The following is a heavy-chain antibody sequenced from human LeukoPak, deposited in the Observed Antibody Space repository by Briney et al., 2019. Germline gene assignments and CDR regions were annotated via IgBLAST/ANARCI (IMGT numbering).Heavy chain of an antibody. D-gene: IGHD4-17*01. V-gene: IGHV3-23*01. CDR1: GFTFSDYY. J-gene: IGHJ4*02. Sequence: PGGSLRLSCAASGFTFSDYYMSWVRQAPGEGLEWVSAISGSGGSTYYADSVKGRFTISRDNSENTLYLQMNSLRAEDTAVYYCAKAHYGFDYWGQGTLVTVSS. CDR3: AKAHYGFDY. CDR2: ISGSGGST.